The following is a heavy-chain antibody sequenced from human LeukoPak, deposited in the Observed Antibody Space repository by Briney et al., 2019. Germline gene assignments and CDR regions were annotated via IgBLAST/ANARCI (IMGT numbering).Heavy chain of an antibody. V-gene: IGHV3-7*03. J-gene: IGHJ4*02. CDR3: ARLGARQMLEY. CDR2: IKQDGSEK. Sequence: GGSLRLSCAASGFTFSAYWMTWVRQAPRKGPEWVANIKQDGSEKYYVDSVKGRFTISRDNAKNSLYLQMNSLRAEDTAVYYCARLGARQMLEYWGQGTLVTVSS. D-gene: IGHD4-17*01. CDR1: GFTFSAYW.